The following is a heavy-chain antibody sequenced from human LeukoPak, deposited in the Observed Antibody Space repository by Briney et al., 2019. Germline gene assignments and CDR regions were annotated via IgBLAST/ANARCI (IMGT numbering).Heavy chain of an antibody. CDR1: GGTFSSYA. CDR2: IIPIFGTA. D-gene: IGHD1-26*01. V-gene: IGHV1-69*05. J-gene: IGHJ4*02. CDR3: ARDSPISGSYYGGLGY. Sequence: GSSVKVSCKASGGTFSSYAISWVRQAPGQGLEWMGGIIPIFGTANYAQKFQGRVTMTRDTSTSTVYMELSSLRSEDTAVYYCARDSPISGSYYGGLGYWGQGTLVTVSS.